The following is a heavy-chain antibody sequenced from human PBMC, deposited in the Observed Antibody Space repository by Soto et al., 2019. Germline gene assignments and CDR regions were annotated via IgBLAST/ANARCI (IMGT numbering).Heavy chain of an antibody. D-gene: IGHD3-22*01. Sequence: GGSLRLSCAASGFTFSSYAMSWVRQAPGKGLEWVSSISGSGGSTYYADSVKGRFTISRDNSKNTLYLQMNSLRAEDTAVYYCAKARYYDSTGYLHYFDYWGQGTLVTVSS. CDR3: AKARYYDSTGYLHYFDY. V-gene: IGHV3-23*01. CDR2: ISGSGGST. CDR1: GFTFSSYA. J-gene: IGHJ4*02.